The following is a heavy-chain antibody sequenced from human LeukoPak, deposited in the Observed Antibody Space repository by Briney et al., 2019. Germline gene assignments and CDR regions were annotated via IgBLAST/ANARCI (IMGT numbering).Heavy chain of an antibody. CDR1: GFTFSSYA. CDR3: AMGRVANFDY. CDR2: ISYDGSNK. Sequence: PGGSLRLSCAASGFTFSSYAMHWVRQAPGKGLEWVAVISYDGSNKYYADSVKGRFTISRDNSKNRLYLQMNSLRAEDTAVYYCAMGRVANFDYWGQGTLVTVSS. V-gene: IGHV3-30-3*01. D-gene: IGHD5-12*01. J-gene: IGHJ4*02.